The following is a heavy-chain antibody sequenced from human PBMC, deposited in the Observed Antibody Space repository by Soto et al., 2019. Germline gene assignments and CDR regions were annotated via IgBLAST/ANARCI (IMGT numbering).Heavy chain of an antibody. Sequence: SETLSLTCAVYGGSFSGYYWSWIRQPPGKGLEWIGEINHSGSTNYNPSLKSRVTISVDTSKNQFSLKLSSVTAADTAVYYCARVLVVVPAAMDVWGQGTTVTVSS. CDR3: ARVLVVVPAAMDV. J-gene: IGHJ6*02. D-gene: IGHD2-2*01. CDR2: INHSGST. V-gene: IGHV4-34*01. CDR1: GGSFSGYY.